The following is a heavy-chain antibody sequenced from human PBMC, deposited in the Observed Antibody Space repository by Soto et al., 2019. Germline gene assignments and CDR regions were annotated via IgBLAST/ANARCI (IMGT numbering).Heavy chain of an antibody. J-gene: IGHJ3*02. CDR3: AKDSPRIPIVVVVAAPDAFDI. CDR2: ISGSGGST. CDR1: GFTFSSYA. Sequence: HPGGSLRLSCAASGFTFSSYAMSWVRQAPGKGLEWVSAISGSGGSTYYADSVKGRFTISRDNSKNTLYLQMNSLRAEDTAVYYCAKDSPRIPIVVVVAAPDAFDIWGQGTMVTVSS. D-gene: IGHD2-15*01. V-gene: IGHV3-23*01.